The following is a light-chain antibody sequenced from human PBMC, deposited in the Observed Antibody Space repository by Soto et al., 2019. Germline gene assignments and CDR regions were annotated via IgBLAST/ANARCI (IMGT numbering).Light chain of an antibody. CDR1: SSNIGKNF. J-gene: IGLJ1*01. CDR3: GTWDSSLSAGGI. Sequence: QSVLTQPPSVSAAPGQTVTISCTGSSSNIGKNFVSWYQQLPGTAPQLLIYEYNKRPSGIPDRFSGSKSGTSATLGITGLQTGDEPDYYCGTWDSSLSAGGIFGTGTKVTVL. V-gene: IGLV1-51*02. CDR2: EYN.